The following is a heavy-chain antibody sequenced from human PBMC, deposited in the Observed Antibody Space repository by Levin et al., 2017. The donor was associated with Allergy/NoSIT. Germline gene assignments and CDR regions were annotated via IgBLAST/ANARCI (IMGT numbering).Heavy chain of an antibody. V-gene: IGHV3-23*01. CDR2: ISGSGGST. CDR1: GFTFSSYA. Sequence: GASVKVSCAASGFTFSSYAMSWVRQAPGKGLEWVSAISGSGGSTYYADSVKGRFTISRDNSKNTLYLQMNSLRAEDTAVYYCAKDGGNYYMVRGVDNWFDPWGQGTLVTVSS. J-gene: IGHJ5*02. D-gene: IGHD3-10*01. CDR3: AKDGGNYYMVRGVDNWFDP.